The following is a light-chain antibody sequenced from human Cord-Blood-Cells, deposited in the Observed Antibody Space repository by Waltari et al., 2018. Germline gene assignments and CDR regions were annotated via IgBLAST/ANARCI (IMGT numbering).Light chain of an antibody. CDR2: EVS. Sequence: QSALTQPPSASGSPGQSVTISCTGTSRDDGGYNYVSWYQQHPGKAPKLMIYEVSKRPSGVPDRFSGSKSGNTASLTVSGLQAEDEADYYCSSYAGSNNVVFGGGTKLTGL. CDR3: SSYAGSNNVV. J-gene: IGLJ2*01. CDR1: SRDDGGYNY. V-gene: IGLV2-8*01.